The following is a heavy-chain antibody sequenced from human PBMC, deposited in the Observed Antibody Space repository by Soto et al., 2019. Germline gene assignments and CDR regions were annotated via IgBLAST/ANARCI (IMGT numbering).Heavy chain of an antibody. CDR1: GFTFSSYG. CDR3: AKSGNYRYYYYYMDV. Sequence: GGSLRLSCAASGFTFSSYGMHWVRQAPGKGLEWVAVISYDGSNKYYADSVKGRFTISRDNSKNTLYLQMNSLRAEDTAVYYCAKSGNYRYYYYYMDVWGKGTTVTVSS. J-gene: IGHJ6*03. CDR2: ISYDGSNK. D-gene: IGHD1-26*01. V-gene: IGHV3-30*18.